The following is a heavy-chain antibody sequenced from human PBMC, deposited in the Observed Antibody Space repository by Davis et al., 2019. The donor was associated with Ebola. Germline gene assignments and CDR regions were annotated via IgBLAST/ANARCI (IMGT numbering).Heavy chain of an antibody. D-gene: IGHD4-17*01. J-gene: IGHJ6*02. CDR2: ISGSGGST. Sequence: GESLKISCAASGFTFSSYAMSWVRQAPGKGLEWVSAISGSGGSTYYADSVKGRFTISRDNSKNTLYLQMNSLSEDTAVYYCAKMTTVTTFGGMDVWGQGTTVTVSS. CDR3: AKMTTVTTFGGMDV. CDR1: GFTFSSYA. V-gene: IGHV3-23*01.